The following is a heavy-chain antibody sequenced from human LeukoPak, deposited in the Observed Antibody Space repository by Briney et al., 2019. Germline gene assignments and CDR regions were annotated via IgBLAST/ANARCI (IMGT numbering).Heavy chain of an antibody. D-gene: IGHD6-13*01. CDR2: INHSGST. V-gene: IGHV4-34*01. J-gene: IGHJ3*02. Sequence: SETLSLTCAVYGGSLSGYYWSWIRQPPGKGLEWIGEINHSGSTNYNPSLKSRVTISVDTSKNQFSLKLSSVTAADTAVYYCAVAAAEGDDAFDIWGQGTMVTVSS. CDR1: GGSLSGYY. CDR3: AVAAAEGDDAFDI.